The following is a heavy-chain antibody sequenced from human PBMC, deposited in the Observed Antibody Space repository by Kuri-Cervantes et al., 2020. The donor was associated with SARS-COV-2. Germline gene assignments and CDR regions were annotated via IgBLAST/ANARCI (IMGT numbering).Heavy chain of an antibody. J-gene: IGHJ6*02. CDR2: IYTSGST. CDR1: GGSISSYY. Sequence: GSLRLSCTVSGGSISSYYWSWIRQPAGKGLEWIGRIYTSGSTNYNPSLQSRVTISVDTSTNQFSLKLSSVTAADTAVYYCAKYYDSSGPLAYGMDVWGQGTTVTVSS. V-gene: IGHV4-4*07. D-gene: IGHD3-22*01. CDR3: AKYYDSSGPLAYGMDV.